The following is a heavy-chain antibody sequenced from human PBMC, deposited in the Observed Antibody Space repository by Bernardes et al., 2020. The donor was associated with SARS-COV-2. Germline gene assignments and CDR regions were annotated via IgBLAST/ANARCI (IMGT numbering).Heavy chain of an antibody. Sequence: ASVKVSCKASGYTFTGYYMHWVRQAPGQGLEWMGWINPNSGGTNYAQKFQGRVTMTRDTSISTAYMELSRLRSDDTAVYYCARAITISPLGLGYWGQGTLVTVSS. CDR3: ARAITISPLGLGY. CDR2: INPNSGGT. J-gene: IGHJ4*02. D-gene: IGHD3-9*01. CDR1: GYTFTGYY. V-gene: IGHV1-2*02.